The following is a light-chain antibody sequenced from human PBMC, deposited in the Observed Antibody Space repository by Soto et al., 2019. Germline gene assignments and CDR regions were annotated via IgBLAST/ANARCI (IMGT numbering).Light chain of an antibody. CDR1: QSVRNSY. CDR3: QQYGTSPYT. CDR2: GAS. J-gene: IGKJ2*01. V-gene: IGKV3-20*01. Sequence: EIVLTQSPGTLSLSPGERATLSCRASQSVRNSYLAWYQQKPGQAPRLLIYGASGRATGTPDRFSGSGSGTDFTLTISKLEPEDFAVYYCQQYGTSPYTFGQGTKLQI.